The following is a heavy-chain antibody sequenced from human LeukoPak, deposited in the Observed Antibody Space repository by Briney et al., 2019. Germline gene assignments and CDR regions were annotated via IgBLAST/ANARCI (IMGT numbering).Heavy chain of an antibody. D-gene: IGHD6-19*01. V-gene: IGHV4-59*08. CDR3: ARRGSSGSGEVDY. Sequence: SETLFHTFCVHLGSFSSYYCSWIRQPPGKGLELIWYIYFGGSTNYNPSLKSRVTISVATSKKQFSLKLSSGTAADTAVYYCARRGSSGSGEVDYWGQGTLVTVSS. CDR1: LGSFSSYY. J-gene: IGHJ4*02. CDR2: IYFGGST.